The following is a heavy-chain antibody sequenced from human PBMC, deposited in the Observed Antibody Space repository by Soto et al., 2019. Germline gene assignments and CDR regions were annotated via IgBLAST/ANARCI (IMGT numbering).Heavy chain of an antibody. CDR3: ARDESSSYYYYYYGMDV. J-gene: IGHJ6*02. CDR2: ISYDGSNK. D-gene: IGHD6-6*01. Sequence: GGSLRLSCAASGSTFSSYAMHWVRQAPGKGLEWVAVISYDGSNKYYADSVKGRFTISRDNSKNTLYLQMNSLRAEDTAVYYCARDESSSYYYYYYGMDVWGQGTTVTVSS. V-gene: IGHV3-30-3*01. CDR1: GSTFSSYA.